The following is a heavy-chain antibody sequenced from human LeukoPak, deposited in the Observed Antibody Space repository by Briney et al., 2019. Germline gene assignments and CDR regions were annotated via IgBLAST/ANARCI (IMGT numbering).Heavy chain of an antibody. CDR1: GGSISSYY. V-gene: IGHV4-59*01. Sequence: SETLSLTCTVSGGSISSYYWSWIRQPPRKGLGWIGYIYYSGSTNYNPSLKSRVTISVDTSKNQFSLKLSSVTAADTAVYYCARVVRSGSLYFDLWGRGTLVTVSS. CDR3: ARVVRSGSLYFDL. CDR2: IYYSGST. J-gene: IGHJ2*01. D-gene: IGHD3-3*01.